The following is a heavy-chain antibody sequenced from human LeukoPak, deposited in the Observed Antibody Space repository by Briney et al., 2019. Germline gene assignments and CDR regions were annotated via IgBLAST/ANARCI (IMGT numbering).Heavy chain of an antibody. Sequence: ASVKVSCKASGYTFTSYDINWVRQATGQGLEWMGWMNPNSGNTGYAQKFQGRVTMTRNTSISTAYMELSSLRPEDTAVYYCARGPSSSWYRGYYYYGMDVWGQGTTVTVSS. CDR3: ARGPSSSWYRGYYYYGMDV. V-gene: IGHV1-8*01. CDR1: GYTFTSYD. D-gene: IGHD6-13*01. J-gene: IGHJ6*02. CDR2: MNPNSGNT.